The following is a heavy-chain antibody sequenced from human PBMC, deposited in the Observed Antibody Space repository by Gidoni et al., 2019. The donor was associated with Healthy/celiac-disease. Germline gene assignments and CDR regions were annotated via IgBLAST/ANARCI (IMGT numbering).Heavy chain of an antibody. CDR1: GLTLGNAG. CDR2: IKSKTDGGTT. D-gene: IGHD2-15*01. J-gene: IGHJ4*02. V-gene: IGHV3-15*01. CDR3: TTEYCSGGSCYDY. Sequence: EVQRVGSGGGWVKHGGSLSLSCAASGLTLGNAGMSWVRQAPGKGLEWVGRIKSKTDGGTTDYAAPVKGRFTISRYDSKNTLYLQMNSLKTEDTAVYYCTTEYCSGGSCYDYWGQGTLVTVSS.